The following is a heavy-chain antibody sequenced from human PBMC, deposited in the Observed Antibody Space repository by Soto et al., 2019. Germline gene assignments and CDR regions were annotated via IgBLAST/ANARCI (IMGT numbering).Heavy chain of an antibody. J-gene: IGHJ3*01. CDR1: GDSISSGAYY. V-gene: IGHV4-31*03. D-gene: IGHD4-17*01. CDR2: VHYSGNT. CDR3: ARLIGGGWDLDGGDL. Sequence: QVQLQESGPGLVTPSQTLSLTCTVSGDSISSGAYYWSWVRQHPGKGLEWIGYVHYSGNTFYTPSLKSRLTLSVDTSQNQFSLNLNSVTAADSAVYFCARLIGGGWDLDGGDLWGQGTRVTVS.